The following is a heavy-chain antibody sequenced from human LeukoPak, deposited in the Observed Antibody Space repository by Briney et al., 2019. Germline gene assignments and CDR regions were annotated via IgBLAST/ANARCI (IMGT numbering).Heavy chain of an antibody. Sequence: PSETLSLTCAVYGGSFSGYYWSWIRQPPGKGLEWIGEINHSGSTNYNPSLKSRVTISVDTSKNQFSLKLSSVTAADTAVYYCARGRCSSTSRYPGGYWGQGTLVTVSS. CDR3: ARGRCSSTSRYPGGY. D-gene: IGHD2-2*01. V-gene: IGHV4-34*01. J-gene: IGHJ4*02. CDR2: INHSGST. CDR1: GGSFSGYY.